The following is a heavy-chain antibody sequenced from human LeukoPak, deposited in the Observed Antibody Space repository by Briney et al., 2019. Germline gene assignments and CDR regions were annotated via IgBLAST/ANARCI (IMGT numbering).Heavy chain of an antibody. CDR2: IDGSGDVI. D-gene: IGHD6-13*01. Sequence: GGSLRLSCAASGFIFSDYYMTWIRQAPGKGLEWLSYIDGSGDVIYYADSVKGRFTISRDNAKNSLYLQMNSLRAEDTAVYYCAKGTHSSSWHWYDPWGQGTLVTVSS. V-gene: IGHV3-11*01. CDR3: AKGTHSSSWHWYDP. J-gene: IGHJ5*02. CDR1: GFIFSDYY.